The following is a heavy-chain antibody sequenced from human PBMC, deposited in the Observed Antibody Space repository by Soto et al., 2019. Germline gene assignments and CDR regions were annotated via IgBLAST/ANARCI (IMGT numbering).Heavy chain of an antibody. D-gene: IGHD3-16*02. CDR3: AQDAYRLGELSGYFQS. CDR2: INWNGVNK. CDR1: GFMFEDYA. J-gene: IGHJ1*01. Sequence: GWSLRLSCGTSGFMFEDYAMHWVRQAPGKGLEWVSGINWNGVNKGYADSVLGRFTISRDNAKKSLFLEMNYLRPEDTALYFCAQDAYRLGELSGYFQSWGKGTQVTVSS. V-gene: IGHV3-9*01.